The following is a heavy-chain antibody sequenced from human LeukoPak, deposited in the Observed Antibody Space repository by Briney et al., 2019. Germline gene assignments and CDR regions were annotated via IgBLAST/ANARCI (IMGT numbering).Heavy chain of an antibody. CDR2: IYYSGST. CDR3: ARGGSSSWYAVDY. D-gene: IGHD6-13*01. J-gene: IGHJ4*02. Sequence: SETLSLTCSVSGGSINSYYWSWIRQPPGKGLEWIGFIYYSGSTNYNPSLKSRVTISVDTSKNQFSLKLTSVTAADTAVYYCARGGSSSWYAVDYWGQGTLVTVSS. CDR1: GGSINSYY. V-gene: IGHV4-59*01.